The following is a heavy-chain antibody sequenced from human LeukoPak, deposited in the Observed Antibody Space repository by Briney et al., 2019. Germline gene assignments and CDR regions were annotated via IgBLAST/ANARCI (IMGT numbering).Heavy chain of an antibody. V-gene: IGHV4-38-2*02. Sequence: NTSETLSLTCSVSGYSISSGDYWGWIRQPPGKGLEWIGSIYHSGSTYYNPSLKSRVTISVDTSKNQFSLRLSSVTAADTAVYYCARLKANWFDPWGQGTLVTVSS. CDR2: IYHSGST. J-gene: IGHJ5*02. CDR1: GYSISSGDY. CDR3: ARLKANWFDP.